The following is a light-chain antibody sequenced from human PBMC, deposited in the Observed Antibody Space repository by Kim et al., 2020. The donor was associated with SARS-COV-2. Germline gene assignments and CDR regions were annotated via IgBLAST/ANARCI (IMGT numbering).Light chain of an antibody. CDR3: QVWDSSSDHVV. J-gene: IGLJ2*01. Sequence: APGREGKMTSGGNNIGSKSVKWYQQKPGQAPVLVIYYDRDRPSGIPERFSGSNSGNTATLTISRVEAGDEADYYCQVWDSSSDHVVFGGGTQLTVL. CDR2: YDR. CDR1: NIGSKS. V-gene: IGLV3-21*04.